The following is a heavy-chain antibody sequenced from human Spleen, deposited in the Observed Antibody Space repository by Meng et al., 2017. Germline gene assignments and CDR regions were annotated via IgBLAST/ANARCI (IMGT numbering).Heavy chain of an antibody. J-gene: IGHJ4*02. V-gene: IGHV3-7*01. CDR3: ARDFYRYGDLVDY. D-gene: IGHD4-17*01. CDR2: IKQDGSEK. Sequence: GGSLRLSCAASGFTFSSYWMSWVRQAPGKGLEWVANIKQDGSEKFYVDSVKGRFTISRDNAKNSLYLQMNSLRAEDTAVYYCARDFYRYGDLVDYWGRGTLVTVSS. CDR1: GFTFSSYW.